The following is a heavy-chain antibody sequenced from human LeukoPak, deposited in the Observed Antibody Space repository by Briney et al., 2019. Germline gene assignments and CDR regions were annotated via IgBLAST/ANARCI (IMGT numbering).Heavy chain of an antibody. Sequence: SGPTLVKPTQPLTLTCTFSGFSLSTSAVGVGWIRQPPGKALEWLALFHRDDDKRYSPSLKSRLTITKDTSRNQVVLTMTNMDPVDTATYYCAHATLVYDSSGYYMGLFDPWGQGTLVTVSS. D-gene: IGHD3-22*01. CDR1: GFSLSTSAVG. J-gene: IGHJ5*02. CDR3: AHATLVYDSSGYYMGLFDP. CDR2: FHRDDDK. V-gene: IGHV2-5*02.